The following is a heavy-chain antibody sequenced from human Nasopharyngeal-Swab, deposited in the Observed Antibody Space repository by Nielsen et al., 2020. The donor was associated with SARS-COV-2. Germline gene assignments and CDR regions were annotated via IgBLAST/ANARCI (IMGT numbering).Heavy chain of an antibody. CDR3: ARGRLRYFDWLPRGGYWFDP. J-gene: IGHJ5*02. V-gene: IGHV4-59*12. CDR1: GGSISSYY. CDR2: IYYSGST. D-gene: IGHD3-9*01. Sequence: SETLSLTCTVSGGSISSYYWSWIRQPPGKGLEWIGYIYYSGSTNYNPSLKSRVTISVDTSKNQFSLKLNSVTAADTAVYYCARGRLRYFDWLPRGGYWFDPWGQGTLVTVSS.